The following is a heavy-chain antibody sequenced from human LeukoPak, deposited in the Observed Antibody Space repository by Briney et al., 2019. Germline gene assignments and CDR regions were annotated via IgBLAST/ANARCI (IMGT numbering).Heavy chain of an antibody. J-gene: IGHJ4*02. CDR2: IYPGDSNT. CDR3: QLVRRDGFFDY. CDR1: GYSFTGYW. V-gene: IGHV5-51*01. D-gene: IGHD6-6*01. Sequence: GESLKISCKGSGYSFTGYWIGWVRQMPGKGLEWMGIIYPGDSNTRYSPSFQGQVTISADKSISTAYLQWSSLKASDTAMYHNQLVRRDGFFDYWGQGTLVTVSS.